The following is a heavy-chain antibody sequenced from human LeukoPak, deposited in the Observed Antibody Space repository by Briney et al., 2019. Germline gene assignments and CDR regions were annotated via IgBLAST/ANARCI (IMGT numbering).Heavy chain of an antibody. CDR1: GFTFSSYA. CDR2: ISGSGGST. V-gene: IGHV3-23*01. D-gene: IGHD4-17*01. J-gene: IGHJ1*01. CDR3: AKGTVTTSSAEYFQH. Sequence: GGSLRLSCAASGFTFSSYAKSWVRQAPGKGLEWVSAISGSGGSTYYADSVKGRFTISRDNSKNTLYLQMNSLRAEDTAVYYCAKGTVTTSSAEYFQHWGQGTLVTVSS.